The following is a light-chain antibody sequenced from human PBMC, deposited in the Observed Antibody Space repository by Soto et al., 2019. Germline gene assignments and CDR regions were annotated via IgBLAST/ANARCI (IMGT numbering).Light chain of an antibody. Sequence: NFMLTQPHSVSESPGKTVTISCTRSSGSIGSSYVQWYQQRPGSSPTTVIFEDNQRPTGVPVRFSGSIDSSSNSAYLVISGLRTEDEADYYCQSYDTSNPLVFGGGTKVTVL. CDR2: EDN. V-gene: IGLV6-57*01. CDR3: QSYDTSNPLV. J-gene: IGLJ3*02. CDR1: SGSIGSSY.